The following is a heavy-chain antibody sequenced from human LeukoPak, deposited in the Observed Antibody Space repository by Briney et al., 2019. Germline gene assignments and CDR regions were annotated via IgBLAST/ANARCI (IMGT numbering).Heavy chain of an antibody. CDR3: ARCQYNSSPDI. V-gene: IGHV3-11*03. Sequence: GGSLRLSCAASGFTFSSYAMSWVRQAPGKGLEWVSYISGGSDHTNYADSVKGRFTISRDNAKNSLYLQMNSLTDEDTAVYYCARCQYNSSPDIWGQGTLVTVSS. J-gene: IGHJ4*02. CDR1: GFTFSSYA. CDR2: ISGGSDHT. D-gene: IGHD1-14*01.